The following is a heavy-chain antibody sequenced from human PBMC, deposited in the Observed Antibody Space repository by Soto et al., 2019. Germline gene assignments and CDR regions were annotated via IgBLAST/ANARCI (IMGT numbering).Heavy chain of an antibody. Sequence: ASVKVSCKASGYIFTSYYIHWVRQAPGQGLEWMGWINPFDGSRMFAQSFQGRVTMTRDTSTSTVYMEVSSLRSEDTAVYYCARDVTPPDYWGQGTLVTVSS. CDR1: GYIFTSYY. CDR2: INPFDGSR. J-gene: IGHJ4*02. V-gene: IGHV1-46*01. CDR3: ARDVTPPDY.